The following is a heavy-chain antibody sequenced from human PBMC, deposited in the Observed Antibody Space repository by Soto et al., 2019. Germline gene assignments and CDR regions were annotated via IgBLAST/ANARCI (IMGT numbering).Heavy chain of an antibody. Sequence: QVQLVQSGAEVRKPGASVKVSCKASGYTFTTYNMHWVRQAPGQGLEWMGVINPSVGSTSYAQKFQARVTMPRETSTSTVYMELSSLRSEDTAVYYCARAGAGHFDSWGQGTLVTVSS. J-gene: IGHJ4*02. CDR1: GYTFTTYN. V-gene: IGHV1-46*01. CDR2: INPSVGST. CDR3: ARAGAGHFDS. D-gene: IGHD3-10*01.